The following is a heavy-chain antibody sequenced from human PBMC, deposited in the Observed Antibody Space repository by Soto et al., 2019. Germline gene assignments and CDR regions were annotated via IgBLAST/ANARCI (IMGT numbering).Heavy chain of an antibody. CDR2: IYYSVST. D-gene: IGHD3-10*01. V-gene: IGHV4-59*01. CDR1: GGSISSYY. CDR3: ARVPPVGELNWFDP. J-gene: IGHJ5*02. Sequence: SETLSLTCTVSGGSISSYYWSWIRQPPGKGLEWIGYIYYSVSTNYNPSLKSRVTISVDTSKNQFSLKLSSVTAADTAVYYCARVPPVGELNWFDPWGQGTLVTVSS.